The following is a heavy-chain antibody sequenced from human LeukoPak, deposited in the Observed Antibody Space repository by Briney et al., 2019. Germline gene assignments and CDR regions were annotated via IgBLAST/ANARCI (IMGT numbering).Heavy chain of an antibody. J-gene: IGHJ4*02. CDR1: GGSISSYY. Sequence: SETLSLTCTVSGGSISSYYWSWIRQPPGKGLEGIGYIYYSGSTNSNPSLKSRVTISVDTSKNQFSLKLSSVTAADTAVYYCASQGDIAAAGGESFDYWGQGTLVTVSS. CDR2: IYYSGST. CDR3: ASQGDIAAAGGESFDY. V-gene: IGHV4-59*08. D-gene: IGHD6-13*01.